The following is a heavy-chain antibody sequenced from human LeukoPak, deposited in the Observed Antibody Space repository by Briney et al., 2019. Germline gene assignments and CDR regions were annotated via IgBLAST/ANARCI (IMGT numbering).Heavy chain of an antibody. J-gene: IGHJ4*02. V-gene: IGHV4-39*01. CDR1: GGSISSYY. D-gene: IGHD3-22*01. Sequence: SETLSLTCTVSGGSISSYYWSWIRQPPGKGLEWIGSIYYSGSTYYNPSLKSRVTISVDTSKNQFSLKLSSVTAADTAVYYCARLAVDYYDSSGYYFDYWGQGTLVTVSS. CDR3: ARLAVDYYDSSGYYFDY. CDR2: IYYSGST.